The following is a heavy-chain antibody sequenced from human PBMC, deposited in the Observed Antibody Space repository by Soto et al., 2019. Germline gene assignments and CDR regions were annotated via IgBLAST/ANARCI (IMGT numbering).Heavy chain of an antibody. CDR2: IGTAGQT. CDR3: ARAKVRAAGGTVWFDP. J-gene: IGHJ5*02. D-gene: IGHD3-10*01. V-gene: IGHV3-13*01. Sequence: EVQLVESGGGLVQPGGSLRLSRAASGFTFSSYDMHWVRQATRKGLEWVSGIGTAGQTFYPDSVKGRFTISRENAKNSLYLQMNSLRAGDTAVYYCARAKVRAAGGTVWFDPWGQGTLVTVSS. CDR1: GFTFSSYD.